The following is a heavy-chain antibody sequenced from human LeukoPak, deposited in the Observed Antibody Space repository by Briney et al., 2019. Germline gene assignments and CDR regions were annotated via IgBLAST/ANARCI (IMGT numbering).Heavy chain of an antibody. CDR1: GYTFTSYY. Sequence: GASVKVSCKASGYTFTSYYMHWVRQAPGQGLEWMGWINPNSGGTNYAQKFQGRVTMTRDTSISTAYMELSRLRSDDTAVYYCARSFIAAAGTIVYWGQGTLVTVSS. CDR3: ARSFIAAAGTIVY. CDR2: INPNSGGT. J-gene: IGHJ4*02. D-gene: IGHD6-13*01. V-gene: IGHV1-2*02.